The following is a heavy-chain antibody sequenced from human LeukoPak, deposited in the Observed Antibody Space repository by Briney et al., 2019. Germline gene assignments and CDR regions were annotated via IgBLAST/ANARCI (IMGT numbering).Heavy chain of an antibody. Sequence: PGGSLRLSCAASGFTLSRYELNWVRQAPGKGLEWVSYISSSAGTTYYADSVKGRFTISRDNAKNSLYLQMNSLRAEDTAVYYCATDRAGGYGGYYFDYWGQGTLVTVSS. CDR1: GFTLSRYE. D-gene: IGHD6-25*01. V-gene: IGHV3-48*03. CDR3: ATDRAGGYGGYYFDY. J-gene: IGHJ4*02. CDR2: ISSSAGTT.